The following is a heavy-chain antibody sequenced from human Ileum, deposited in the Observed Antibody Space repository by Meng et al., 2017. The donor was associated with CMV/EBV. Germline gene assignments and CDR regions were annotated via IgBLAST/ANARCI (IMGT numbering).Heavy chain of an antibody. J-gene: IGHJ4*02. CDR1: GYSFTSYW. CDR2: IYPGDSDT. Sequence: GGSLRLSCKGSGYSFTSYWIGWVRQMPGKGLEWMGIIYPGDSDTRYSPSFQGQVTISADKSISTAYLQWSSLKASDTAMYYCARGHQGYSSSSGGDYWGQGTLVTVSS. CDR3: ARGHQGYSSSSGGDY. D-gene: IGHD6-6*01. V-gene: IGHV5-51*01.